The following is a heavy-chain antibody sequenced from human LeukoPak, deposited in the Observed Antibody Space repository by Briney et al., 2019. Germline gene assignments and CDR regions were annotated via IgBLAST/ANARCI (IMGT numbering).Heavy chain of an antibody. V-gene: IGHV3-11*06. CDR2: ISSSSSYT. J-gene: IGHJ4*02. CDR1: GFTFSDYY. D-gene: IGHD5-12*01. CDR3: ARGYSGYDFDY. Sequence: PGGSLRLSCGASGFTFSDYYMSWIRQAPGKGLEGVSYISSSSSYTNYADSVKGRFTISRDNAKNSLYLQMNSLRAEDTAVYYCARGYSGYDFDYWGQGTLVTVSP.